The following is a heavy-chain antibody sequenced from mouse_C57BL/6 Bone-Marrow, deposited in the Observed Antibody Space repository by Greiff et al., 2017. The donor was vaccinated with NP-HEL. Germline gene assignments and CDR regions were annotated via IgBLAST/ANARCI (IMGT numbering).Heavy chain of an antibody. CDR1: GFTFSSYG. CDR3: ARQGRYYYGSSLYYFDY. J-gene: IGHJ2*01. V-gene: IGHV5-6*01. D-gene: IGHD1-1*01. CDR2: ISSGGSYT. Sequence: DVQLVESGGDLVKPGGSLKLSCAASGFTFSSYGMSWVRQTPDKRLEWVATISSGGSYTYYPDSVKGRFTISRDNAKNTLYLQMSSLKSEDTAMYYCARQGRYYYGSSLYYFDYWGQGTTLTVSS.